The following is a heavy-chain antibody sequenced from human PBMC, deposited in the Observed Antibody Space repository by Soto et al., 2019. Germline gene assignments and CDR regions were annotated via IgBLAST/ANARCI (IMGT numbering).Heavy chain of an antibody. Sequence: EVQLVESGGGLVQPGRSLRLSCAASGFTFDDYAMHWVRQAPGKGLEWVSGISWNSGSIGYADSVKGRFTISRDNAKNSLYLQMNRLRAEDTALYYCAKTVYGGGGYFDYWGQGTLVTVSS. D-gene: IGHD4-17*01. CDR1: GFTFDDYA. J-gene: IGHJ4*02. CDR3: AKTVYGGGGYFDY. CDR2: ISWNSGSI. V-gene: IGHV3-9*01.